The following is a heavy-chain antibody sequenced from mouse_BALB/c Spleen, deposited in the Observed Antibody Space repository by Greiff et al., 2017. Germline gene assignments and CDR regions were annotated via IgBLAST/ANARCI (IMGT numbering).Heavy chain of an antibody. V-gene: IGHV1S135*01. D-gene: IGHD1-1*01. CDR1: GYSFTSYY. J-gene: IGHJ1*01. Sequence: EVQLQESGPELMKPGASVKISCKASGYSFTSYYMHWVKQSHGKSLEWIGYIDPFNGGTSYNQKFKGKATLTVDKSSSTAYMHLSSLTSEDSAVYYCARDPYYYGSSYGYFDVWGAGTTVTVSS. CDR2: IDPFNGGT. CDR3: ARDPYYYGSSYGYFDV.